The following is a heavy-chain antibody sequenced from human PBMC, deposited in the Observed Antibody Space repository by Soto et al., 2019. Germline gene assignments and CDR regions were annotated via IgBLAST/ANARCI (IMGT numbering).Heavy chain of an antibody. D-gene: IGHD3-16*01. CDR3: AWVNGCFDYIWGSYPLLKYFDY. CDR1: GGSISGGGSY. V-gene: IGHV4-31*03. J-gene: IGHJ4*02. CDR2: MYYSGSF. Sequence: SETLSLTCTVSGGSISGGGSYWSWIRQRPGKGLEWIGYMYYSGSFYYNPSLKGRVMISSDTSKNQFSLSLSSVTAADTAVYYCAWVNGCFDYIWGSYPLLKYFDYWGQGTLVTVSS.